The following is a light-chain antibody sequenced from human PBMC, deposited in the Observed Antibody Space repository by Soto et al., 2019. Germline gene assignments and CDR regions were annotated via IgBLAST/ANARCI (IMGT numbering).Light chain of an antibody. Sequence: DIQMTQSPSSLSASVGDRVTITCRASQSSSTYLNWYQQKPGKAPQLLIYAASSLQSGVPSSFSGSGSGTDFTLTISSLQPEDFATYYCQQSYSTPRTFGQGTKLEIK. CDR1: QSSSTY. V-gene: IGKV1-39*01. CDR2: AAS. CDR3: QQSYSTPRT. J-gene: IGKJ2*01.